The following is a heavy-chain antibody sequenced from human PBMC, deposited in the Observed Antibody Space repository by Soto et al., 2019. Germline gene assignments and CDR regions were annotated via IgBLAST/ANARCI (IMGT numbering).Heavy chain of an antibody. CDR2: INSEGTST. CDR3: ARGSSTSCHSGY. V-gene: IGHV3-74*01. J-gene: IGHJ4*02. D-gene: IGHD2-2*01. Sequence: PGGSLRLSCAASGFTFGSYWMHWVRQAPGKGLVWVSRINSEGTSTSYADSVKGRFTISRDNAKNTLYLQMNSLRAEDTAVYYCARGSSTSCHSGYWGQGTLVTVSS. CDR1: GFTFGSYW.